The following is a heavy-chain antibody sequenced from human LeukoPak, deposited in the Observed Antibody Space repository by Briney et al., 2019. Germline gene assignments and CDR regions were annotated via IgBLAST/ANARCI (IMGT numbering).Heavy chain of an antibody. V-gene: IGHV1-24*01. Sequence: GASVKVSCKVSGYTLTELSMHWVRQAPGKGLEWMGGFDPEDGETIYAQKFQGRVTMTEDTSTDTAYMELSSLRSEDTAVYYCATILRFLEWLSFDYWGQGTLVTVPS. CDR2: FDPEDGET. D-gene: IGHD3-3*01. J-gene: IGHJ4*02. CDR3: ATILRFLEWLSFDY. CDR1: GYTLTELS.